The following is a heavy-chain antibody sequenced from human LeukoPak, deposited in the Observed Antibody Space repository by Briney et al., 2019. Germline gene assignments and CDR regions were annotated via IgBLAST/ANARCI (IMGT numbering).Heavy chain of an antibody. CDR2: ISYDGSNK. Sequence: GGSLRLSCAASGFTFSNYAMHWVRQAPGKGLEWVAVISYDGSNKYYSDSVKGRFTISRDNSKNTLYLQMNSLRAEDTAVYYCARDGGYCSSTNCHLDYWGQGTLVTVSS. V-gene: IGHV3-30-3*01. CDR1: GFTFSNYA. J-gene: IGHJ4*02. D-gene: IGHD2-2*01. CDR3: ARDGGYCSSTNCHLDY.